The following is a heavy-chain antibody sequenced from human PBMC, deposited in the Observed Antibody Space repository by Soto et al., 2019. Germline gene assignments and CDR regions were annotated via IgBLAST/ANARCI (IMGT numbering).Heavy chain of an antibody. CDR3: ARQGEVVTAVVHSYYFSCGGMDC. D-gene: IGHD3-22*01. CDR1: GGTFSSYA. CDR2: IIPIFGTA. J-gene: IGHJ6*02. Sequence: AASVKVSCKASGGTFSSYAISWVRQAPGQGLEWMGGIIPIFGTANYAQKFQGRVTITADESTSTAYMELSSLRSEDTAVYYCARQGEVVTAVVHSYYFSCGGMDCWGQGNTGPGSS. V-gene: IGHV1-69*13.